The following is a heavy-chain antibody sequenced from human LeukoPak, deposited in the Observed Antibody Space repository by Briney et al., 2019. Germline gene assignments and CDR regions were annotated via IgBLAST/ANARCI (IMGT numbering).Heavy chain of an antibody. CDR1: GGSISSNY. CDR3: ASHGSSGHDPLT. D-gene: IGHD5-12*01. Sequence: SETLSLTCTVSGGSISSNYWVWIRQPAGKGLEWIGRIYTSGSAIYNPSLKSRVTISLDTSKSQFSLRLTSVTAADTAVYYCASHGSSGHDPLTWGQGTLVTVSS. V-gene: IGHV4-4*07. CDR2: IYTSGSA. J-gene: IGHJ4*01.